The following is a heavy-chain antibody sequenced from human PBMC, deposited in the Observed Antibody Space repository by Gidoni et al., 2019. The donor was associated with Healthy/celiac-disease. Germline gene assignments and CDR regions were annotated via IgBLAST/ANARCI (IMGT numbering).Heavy chain of an antibody. CDR1: GFTFDDYA. D-gene: IGHD5-18*01. V-gene: IGHV3-9*01. CDR2: ISWNSGSI. Sequence: EVQLVESGGGLVQPGRSLRLSCAASGFTFDDYAMHWVRQAPGKGLEWVSGISWNSGSIGYADSVKGRFTISRDNAKNSLYLQMNSLRAEDTALYYCATDDTAMVTRAPNPFDYWGQGTLVTVSS. J-gene: IGHJ4*02. CDR3: ATDDTAMVTRAPNPFDY.